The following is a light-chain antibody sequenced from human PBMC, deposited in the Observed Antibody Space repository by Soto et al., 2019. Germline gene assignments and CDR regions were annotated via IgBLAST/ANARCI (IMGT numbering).Light chain of an antibody. CDR3: QQSYSTPRT. CDR1: QGIRND. CDR2: AAS. V-gene: IGKV1-39*01. Sequence: DIQMTQSPSSLSVSVGDRVTITCRASQGIRNDLGWYQQRPGKAPKLLINAASSLQSGVPSRFSGSGSGRDFTLTITSMQPEDVATYYCQQSYSTPRTFGQGTKVDI. J-gene: IGKJ1*01.